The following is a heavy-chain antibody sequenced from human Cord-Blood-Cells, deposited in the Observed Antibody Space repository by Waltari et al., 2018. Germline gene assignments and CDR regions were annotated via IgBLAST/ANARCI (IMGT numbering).Heavy chain of an antibody. D-gene: IGHD3-3*01. CDR3: ARAGADFWSGYYDY. Sequence: QVQLQQWGAGLLKPSETLSLTCAVYGWPSSDYYWSWIRQPPGKGLEWIGEINHSGSTNYHPSLKSRVTISVDTSKNQFSLKLSSVTAADTAVYYCARAGADFWSGYYDYWGQGTLVTVSS. CDR2: INHSGST. V-gene: IGHV4-34*01. CDR1: GWPSSDYY. J-gene: IGHJ4*02.